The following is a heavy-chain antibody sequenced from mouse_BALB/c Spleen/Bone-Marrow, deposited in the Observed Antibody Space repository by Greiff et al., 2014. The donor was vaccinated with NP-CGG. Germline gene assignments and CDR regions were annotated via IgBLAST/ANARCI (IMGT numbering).Heavy chain of an antibody. CDR2: IDPANGNT. J-gene: IGHJ3*01. CDR1: GFNIKDTY. D-gene: IGHD1-1*01. Sequence: VQLQQSGAELVKPGASVKLSCTASGFNIKDTYMHWVKQRPEQGLEWIGRIDPANGNTKYDPKFQGKATITADTSSNTAYLQLSSLTSEDAAVYYCGPYYYGSSQFAYWGQGTLVTVSA. V-gene: IGHV14-3*02. CDR3: GPYYYGSSQFAY.